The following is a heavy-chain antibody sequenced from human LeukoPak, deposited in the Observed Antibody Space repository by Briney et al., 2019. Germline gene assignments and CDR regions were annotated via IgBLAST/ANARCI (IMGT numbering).Heavy chain of an antibody. D-gene: IGHD3-22*01. J-gene: IGHJ3*02. CDR2: IKQDGSEK. Sequence: GGSLRLSCTASGFTLSSYWMSWVRQAPGKGLEWVANIKQDGSEKYYVDSVKGRFTISRDNAKNSLYLQMNSLRAEDTAVYYCARAGFWYYYDSSGHGDAFDIWGQGTMVTVSS. V-gene: IGHV3-7*01. CDR1: GFTLSSYW. CDR3: ARAGFWYYYDSSGHGDAFDI.